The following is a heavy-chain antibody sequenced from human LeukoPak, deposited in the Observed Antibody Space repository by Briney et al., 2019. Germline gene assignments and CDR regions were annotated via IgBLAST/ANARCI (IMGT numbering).Heavy chain of an antibody. CDR3: ARVRIFQSFGELFYPSYFDY. Sequence: SETLSLTCTVSGGSISSSSYYWGWIRQPPGKGLEWIGSIYYSGSTYYNPSLKSRVTISVDTSKNQFSLRLSSVTAADTAVYYCARVRIFQSFGELFYPSYFDYWGQGTLVSVSS. CDR1: GGSISSSSYY. V-gene: IGHV4-39*07. D-gene: IGHD3-10*01. J-gene: IGHJ4*02. CDR2: IYYSGST.